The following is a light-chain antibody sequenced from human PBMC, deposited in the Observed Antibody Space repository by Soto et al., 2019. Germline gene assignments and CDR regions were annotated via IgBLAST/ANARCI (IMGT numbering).Light chain of an antibody. J-gene: IGLJ1*01. CDR3: SSYTSSSTLV. CDR2: DVR. V-gene: IGLV2-14*03. CDR1: RSDVGYYNY. Sequence: QSALTQPASVSGSPGQSITISCTGTRSDVGYYNYVSWYQQHPGKAPKLMIYDVRYRPSGVSDRFSGSKSGNTASLTLSGLQAEDEADYYCSSYTSSSTLVFGTGTKLTVL.